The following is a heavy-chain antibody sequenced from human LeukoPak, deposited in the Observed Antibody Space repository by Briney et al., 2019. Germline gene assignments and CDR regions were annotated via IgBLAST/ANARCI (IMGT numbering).Heavy chain of an antibody. CDR3: ARHLTGSSFDY. CDR2: MYSSGST. J-gene: IGHJ4*02. V-gene: IGHV4-39*01. D-gene: IGHD2-8*02. Sequence: SETLSLTCTVSGGSISSSSYFWGWIRQPPGKGLEWIGSMYSSGSTYYNPSLKSRLTISVDTSKNQFSLKLSSVTAADTAIYYCARHLTGSSFDYWGQGTLVTVSS. CDR1: GGSISSSSYF.